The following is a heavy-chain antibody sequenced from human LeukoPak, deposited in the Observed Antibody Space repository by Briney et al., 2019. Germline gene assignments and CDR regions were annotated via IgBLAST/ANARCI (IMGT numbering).Heavy chain of an antibody. Sequence: GGSLRLSCAASGFTFSNYWMHWVRQAPGKGLVWVSRINSDGSSTSYTDSVKGRFTISRDNAKNTLYLQMNSLRAEDTAVYYCARDPGSSGIGAFDIWGQGTMVTVSS. CDR1: GFTFSNYW. CDR3: ARDPGSSGIGAFDI. J-gene: IGHJ3*02. V-gene: IGHV3-74*01. D-gene: IGHD6-19*01. CDR2: INSDGSST.